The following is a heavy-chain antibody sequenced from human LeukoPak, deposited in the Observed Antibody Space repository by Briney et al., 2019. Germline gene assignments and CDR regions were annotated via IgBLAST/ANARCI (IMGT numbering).Heavy chain of an antibody. J-gene: IGHJ4*02. CDR2: MNSNSGNT. Sequence: ASVKVSCKASGYTFTSYDINWLRQATGHGLEWMGWMNSNSGNTGYAQKFQGRVTMTRNTSISTAYMELSSLRSEDTAVYYCASRTAAGQYYFDYWGQGTLVTVSS. V-gene: IGHV1-8*01. D-gene: IGHD6-13*01. CDR3: ASRTAAGQYYFDY. CDR1: GYTFTSYD.